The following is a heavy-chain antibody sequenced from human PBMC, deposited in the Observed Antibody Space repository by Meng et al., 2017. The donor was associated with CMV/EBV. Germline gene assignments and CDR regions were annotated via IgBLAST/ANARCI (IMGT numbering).Heavy chain of an antibody. CDR3: ARLVIRGFMPYGMDV. Sequence: SETLSLTCTVSGGSVSSGSYYWSWIRQPPGKGLEWTGYSHYSGITNYNPFLKSRVTISVDTSKNQFSLKLSSVTAADTAVYYRARLVIRGFMPYGMDVWGQGTLVTVSS. CDR1: GGSVSSGSYY. V-gene: IGHV4-61*01. D-gene: IGHD3-16*02. CDR2: SHYSGIT. J-gene: IGHJ6*02.